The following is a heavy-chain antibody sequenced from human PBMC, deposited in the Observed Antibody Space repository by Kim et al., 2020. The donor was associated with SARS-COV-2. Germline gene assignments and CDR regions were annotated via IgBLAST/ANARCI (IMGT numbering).Heavy chain of an antibody. V-gene: IGHV4-34*01. Sequence: SETLSLTCAVYGGSFSGYYWSWIRQPPGKGLEWIGEINHSGSTNYNPSLKSRVTISVDTSKNQFSLKLSSVTAADTAVYYCARGKYGEITIFGVVPGHYYMDGWGKGTTVTVSS. CDR3: ARGKYGEITIFGVVPGHYYMDG. J-gene: IGHJ6*03. CDR2: INHSGST. CDR1: GGSFSGYY. D-gene: IGHD3-3*01.